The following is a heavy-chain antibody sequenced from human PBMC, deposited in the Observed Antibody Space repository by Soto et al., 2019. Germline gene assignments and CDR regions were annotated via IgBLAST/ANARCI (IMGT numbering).Heavy chain of an antibody. D-gene: IGHD3-16*02. CDR3: ARSFGSGGVVGGFDY. Sequence: QVQLVQSGAEVKKPGSAVKISCKASGGTFNKYAMNWVRQAPGQGLEWMGGIIPIFDTPNYAQKFQGRLTITVDESTTTAYMDLSSLRSEDTAVYYCARSFGSGGVVGGFDYWGQGTQVTVSS. J-gene: IGHJ4*02. CDR1: GGTFNKYA. CDR2: IIPIFDTP. V-gene: IGHV1-69*01.